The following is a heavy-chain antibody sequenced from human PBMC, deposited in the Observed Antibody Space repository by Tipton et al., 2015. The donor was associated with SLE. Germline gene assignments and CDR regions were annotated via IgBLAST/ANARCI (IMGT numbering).Heavy chain of an antibody. CDR2: IYSGGST. V-gene: IGHV3-53*05. Sequence: GSLRLSCAASGFTVSSNYMSWVRQAPGKGLEWVSVIYSGGSTYYADSVKGRFTISRDNSKNTLYLQMNSLRAEDTAVYYCAILGSITIFGVVLDYWGQGTLVTVSS. J-gene: IGHJ4*02. CDR1: GFTVSSNY. D-gene: IGHD3-3*01. CDR3: AILGSITIFGVVLDY.